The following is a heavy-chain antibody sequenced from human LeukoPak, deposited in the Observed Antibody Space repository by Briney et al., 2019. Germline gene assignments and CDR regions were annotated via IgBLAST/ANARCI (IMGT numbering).Heavy chain of an antibody. J-gene: IGHJ4*02. CDR3: ARERTSGYSYYFDY. D-gene: IGHD3-22*01. CDR2: ISYSGST. V-gene: IGHV4-59*01. Sequence: SETLSLTCTVAGGSISSYYWSWIRQPPGKGLEWIGYISYSGSTNYDPSLKSRVTISVDTSKNQFSLKLSSVTAADTAMYYCARERTSGYSYYFDYWGQGTLVTVSS. CDR1: GGSISSYY.